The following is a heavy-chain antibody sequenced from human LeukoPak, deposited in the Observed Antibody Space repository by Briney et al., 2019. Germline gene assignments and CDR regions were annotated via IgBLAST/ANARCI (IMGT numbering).Heavy chain of an antibody. CDR2: IYYSGST. J-gene: IGHJ6*03. D-gene: IGHD6-13*01. CDR3: ARDRSSWYNYYYMDV. V-gene: IGHV4-39*07. Sequence: SETLSLTCTVSGGSISSSSYYWGWIRQPPGKGLEWIGSIYYSGSTYYNPSLKSRVTISVDTSKNQFSLKLSSVTAADTAVYYCARDRSSWYNYYYMDVWGKGTTVTVSS. CDR1: GGSISSSSYY.